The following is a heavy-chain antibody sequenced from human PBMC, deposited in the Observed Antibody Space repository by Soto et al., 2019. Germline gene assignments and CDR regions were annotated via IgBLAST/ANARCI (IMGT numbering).Heavy chain of an antibody. Sequence: QVQLVQSGAEVRKPGSSVKVSCKASGDTFDSYTLSWVRQAPGQGLEWMGRIIPILGITNYALRFQGRVTLSADMSTSPAHRELGGLRSGDTAIYFCARDAYYYGSSKGGGYWGQGTLVTVSS. V-gene: IGHV1-69*08. J-gene: IGHJ4*02. D-gene: IGHD3-10*01. CDR1: GDTFDSYT. CDR2: IIPILGIT. CDR3: ARDAYYYGSSKGGGY.